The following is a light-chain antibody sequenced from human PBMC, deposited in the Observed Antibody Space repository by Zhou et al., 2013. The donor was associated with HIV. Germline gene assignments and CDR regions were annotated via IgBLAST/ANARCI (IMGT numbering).Light chain of an antibody. Sequence: IQMTQSPSTLSASVGDRVTITCRASQSISTWLAWYQQRRGQAPKLLIYKASNLESGVPSRFSGGGSGTEFTLTINSLQPDDFATYYCQHYHSYPWSFGQGTKVELK. V-gene: IGKV1-5*03. J-gene: IGKJ1*01. CDR1: QSISTW. CDR2: KAS. CDR3: QHYHSYPWS.